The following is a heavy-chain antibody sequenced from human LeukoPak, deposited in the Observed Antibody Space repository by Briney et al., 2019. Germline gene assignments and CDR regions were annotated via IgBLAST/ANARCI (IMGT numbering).Heavy chain of an antibody. V-gene: IGHV3-30*02. J-gene: IGHJ3*02. Sequence: GGSLRLSCAASGFTFSSYGMHWVRQAPGKGLEWVAFIRYDGSNKYYADSVKGRFTISRDNSKNTLYLQMNSLRAEDTAVYYCAKSVYYGSASDAFDIWGQGTMVTVSS. CDR2: IRYDGSNK. CDR1: GFTFSSYG. D-gene: IGHD3-10*01. CDR3: AKSVYYGSASDAFDI.